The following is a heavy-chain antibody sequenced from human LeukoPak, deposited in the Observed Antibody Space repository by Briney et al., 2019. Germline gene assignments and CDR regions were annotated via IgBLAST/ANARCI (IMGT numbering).Heavy chain of an antibody. J-gene: IGHJ6*02. CDR3: ARPGGYDFWSGYWGGYYYYGMDV. CDR1: GYTFTGYY. D-gene: IGHD3-3*01. V-gene: IGHV1-2*04. Sequence: ASVKVSCKASGYTFTGYYMHWVRQAPGQGLEWMGWINPNSGGTNYAQKFQGWVTMTRDTSISTAYMELSSLRSEDTAVYYCARPGGYDFWSGYWGGYYYYGMDVWGQGTTVTVSS. CDR2: INPNSGGT.